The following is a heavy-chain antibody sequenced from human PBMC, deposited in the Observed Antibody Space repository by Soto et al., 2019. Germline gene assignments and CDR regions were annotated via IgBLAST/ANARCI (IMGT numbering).Heavy chain of an antibody. CDR2: IYHGGST. CDR3: ARHKLLWFGELLSFDY. J-gene: IGHJ4*02. Sequence: PSETLSLTCAVSGGSISSSKWWSWVRQPPEKGLEWIGEIYHGGSTNSNPSLKSRVTMSVDKSKNQFSLNLSSVTAADTAVYYCARHKLLWFGELLSFDYWGQGTLVTVSS. D-gene: IGHD3-10*01. V-gene: IGHV4-4*02. CDR1: GGSISSSKW.